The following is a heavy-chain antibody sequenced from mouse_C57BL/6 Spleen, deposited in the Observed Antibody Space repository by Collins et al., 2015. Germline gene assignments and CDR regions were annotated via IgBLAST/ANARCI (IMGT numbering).Heavy chain of an antibody. CDR2: NDGT. CDR3: ARETGYYAMDY. Sequence: NDGTKYNEKFKGKATLTSDKSSSTAYMELSSLTSEDSAVYYCARETGYYAMDYWGQGTSVTVSS. J-gene: IGHJ4*01. V-gene: IGHV1-14*01.